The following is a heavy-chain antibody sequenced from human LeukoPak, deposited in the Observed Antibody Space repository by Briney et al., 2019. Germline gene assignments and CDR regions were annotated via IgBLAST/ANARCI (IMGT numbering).Heavy chain of an antibody. CDR2: IWYDGSNK. CDR1: GITFRNYG. J-gene: IGHJ4*02. V-gene: IGHV3-33*01. CDR3: ARGEAAAYFDY. D-gene: IGHD6-13*01. Sequence: GGSLRLSCAASGITFRNYGMQWVRQAPGKGLEWVAVIWYDGSNKYYGDSVKGRFTISRDNSKNTLYLQMNSLRAEDTAVYYCARGEAAAYFDYWGQGTLVTVSS.